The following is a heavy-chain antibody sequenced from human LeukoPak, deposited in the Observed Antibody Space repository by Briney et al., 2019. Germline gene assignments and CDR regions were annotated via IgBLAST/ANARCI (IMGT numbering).Heavy chain of an antibody. J-gene: IGHJ4*02. CDR3: ARTGSGSYDLDY. Sequence: PSETLSLTCTVSGGSISSYYWSWIRQPPGKGLEWIGYIYYSGSTNYNPSLKSRVTISVDTSKNQFSLKLSSVTAADTAVYYCARTGSGSYDLDYWGQGTLVTVPS. CDR2: IYYSGST. V-gene: IGHV4-59*08. CDR1: GGSISSYY. D-gene: IGHD1-26*01.